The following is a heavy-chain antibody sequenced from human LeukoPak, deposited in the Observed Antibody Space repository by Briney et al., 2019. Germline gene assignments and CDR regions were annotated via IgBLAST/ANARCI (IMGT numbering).Heavy chain of an antibody. CDR2: INQDGGEK. V-gene: IGHV3-7*03. J-gene: IGHJ4*02. Sequence: GGSLRLSCAASGFVFSNYWMTWVRQAPGKGLEWVANINQDGGEKYYVDSVKGRFTISRDNSKNTLYLQMNSLRAEDTAVYYCAREISGWYDGGFDYWGQGTLVTVSS. D-gene: IGHD6-19*01. CDR3: AREISGWYDGGFDY. CDR1: GFVFSNYW.